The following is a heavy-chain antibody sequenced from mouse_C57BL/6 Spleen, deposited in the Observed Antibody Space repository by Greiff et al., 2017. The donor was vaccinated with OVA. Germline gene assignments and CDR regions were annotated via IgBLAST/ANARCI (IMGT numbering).Heavy chain of an antibody. J-gene: IGHJ4*01. V-gene: IGHV1-52*01. Sequence: QQSCKASGYTFTSYWMHWVKQRPIQGLEWIGNIDPSDSETHYNQKFKDKATLTVDKSSSTAYMQLSSLTSEDSAVYYCARGTTVVATKDAMDYWGQGTSVTVSS. D-gene: IGHD1-1*01. CDR2: IDPSDSET. CDR1: GYTFTSYW. CDR3: ARGTTVVATKDAMDY.